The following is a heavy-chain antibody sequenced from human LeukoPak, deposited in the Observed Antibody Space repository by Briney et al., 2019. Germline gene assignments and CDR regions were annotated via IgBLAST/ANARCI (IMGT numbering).Heavy chain of an antibody. CDR2: ISAYNGNT. CDR3: ARRATHWYYGMDV. V-gene: IGHV1-18*01. CDR1: GYTFTSYG. Sequence: ASVKVSCKASGYTFTSYGISWVRQAPGQGLEWMGWISAYNGNTNYAQKLQGRVTMTTDTSTSTAYTELRSLRSDDTAVYYCARRATHWYYGMDVWGQGTTVTVSS. J-gene: IGHJ6*02. D-gene: IGHD5-12*01.